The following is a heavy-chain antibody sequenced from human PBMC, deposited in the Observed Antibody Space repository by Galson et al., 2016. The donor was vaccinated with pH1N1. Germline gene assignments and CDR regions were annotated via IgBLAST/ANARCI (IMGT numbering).Heavy chain of an antibody. CDR2: IKEDGSVK. Sequence: SVRLSCAASGFTLTSYWMSWVRQAPRKGLEWVANIKEDGSVKYYVDSVKGRFTISRDNAKNSVYLQMNSLRAEDTAVYYWARAIAAAGSLWGQGTLVTVSS. CDR3: ARAIAAAGSL. J-gene: IGHJ4*02. CDR1: GFTLTSYW. D-gene: IGHD6-13*01. V-gene: IGHV3-7*04.